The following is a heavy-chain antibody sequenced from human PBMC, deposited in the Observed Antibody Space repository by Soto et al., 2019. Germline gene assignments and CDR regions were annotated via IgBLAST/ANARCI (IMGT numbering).Heavy chain of an antibody. CDR3: ARGGLARYCSTGVRCRSAGKDHYFDY. J-gene: IGHJ4*02. V-gene: IGHV4-34*01. D-gene: IGHD2-8*01. CDR2: FNHSGST. CDR1: IGHY. Sequence: IGHYCRRIRKPPGKGLEWIGEFNHSGSTNYNPSLKSRVTISVDTSTHQFSLKLSSVTAADTAVYYCARGGLARYCSTGVRCRSAGKDHYFDYWGQGTLLTVSS.